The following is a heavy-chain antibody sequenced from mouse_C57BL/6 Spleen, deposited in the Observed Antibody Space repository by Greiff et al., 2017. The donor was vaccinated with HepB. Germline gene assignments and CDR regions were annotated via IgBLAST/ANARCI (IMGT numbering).Heavy chain of an antibody. V-gene: IGHV3-6*01. CDR3: ARNDGRYYFDY. CDR2: ISYDGSN. Sequence: DVQLQESGPGLVKPSQSLSLTCSVTGYSITSGYYWNWIRQFPGNKLEWMGYISYDGSNNYNPSLKNRISITRDTSKNQFFLKLNSVTTEDTATYYCARNDGRYYFDYWGQGTTLTVSS. D-gene: IGHD2-3*01. CDR1: GYSITSGYY. J-gene: IGHJ2*01.